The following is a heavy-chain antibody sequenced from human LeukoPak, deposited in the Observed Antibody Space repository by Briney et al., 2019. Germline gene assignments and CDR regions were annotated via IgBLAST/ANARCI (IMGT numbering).Heavy chain of an antibody. D-gene: IGHD2-15*01. CDR1: GFTFSSYS. CDR3: ARSSMVDANDAFDI. CDR2: ISKNSGYM. Sequence: GGSLRLSCAASGFTFSSYSMNWVRQAPGKGLEWVSSISKNSGYMCYIGSVKGRFTISRDNAKNSMYLQMNSLRADDTAVYYCARSSMVDANDAFDIWGQGTMVTVSS. J-gene: IGHJ3*02. V-gene: IGHV3-21*01.